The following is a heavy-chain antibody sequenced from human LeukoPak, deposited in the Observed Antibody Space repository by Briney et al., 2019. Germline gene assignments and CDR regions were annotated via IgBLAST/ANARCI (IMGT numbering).Heavy chain of an antibody. V-gene: IGHV3-23*01. CDR1: GFTFSSYG. CDR3: AREKPYGSAPALDY. Sequence: PGGSLRLSCAASGFTFSSYGMSWVRQAPGKGLEWVSAISGSGGSTYYADSVKGRFTISRDNAKNSLYLQMNSLRAEDTAVYYCAREKPYGSAPALDYWGQGTLVTVSS. D-gene: IGHD3-10*01. CDR2: ISGSGGST. J-gene: IGHJ4*02.